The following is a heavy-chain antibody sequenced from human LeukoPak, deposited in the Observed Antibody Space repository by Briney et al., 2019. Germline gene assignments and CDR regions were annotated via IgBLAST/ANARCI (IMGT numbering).Heavy chain of an antibody. Sequence: GGSLRLSCAASGFTFSSYGMHWVRQAPGKGLEWVAFIRYDGSNKYYADSVKGRFTISRDNSKNTPYLQMNSLRAEDTAVYYCAKSVGIAAAGTEWFDPWGQGTLVTVSS. D-gene: IGHD6-13*01. V-gene: IGHV3-30*02. J-gene: IGHJ5*02. CDR1: GFTFSSYG. CDR3: AKSVGIAAAGTEWFDP. CDR2: IRYDGSNK.